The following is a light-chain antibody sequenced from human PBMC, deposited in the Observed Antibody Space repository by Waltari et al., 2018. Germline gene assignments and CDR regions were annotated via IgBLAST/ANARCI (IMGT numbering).Light chain of an antibody. CDR1: SLRSYY. J-gene: IGLJ2*01. Sequence: SSELTQDPTVSVALGQTDRITCQGDSLRSYYATWYQQKPGQAPVLVIYGKNSRPSGIPDRFSGSSSGNTASLTITGAQAEDEADYYCNSRDSSGNHRVVFGGGTKLTVL. V-gene: IGLV3-19*01. CDR3: NSRDSSGNHRVV. CDR2: GKN.